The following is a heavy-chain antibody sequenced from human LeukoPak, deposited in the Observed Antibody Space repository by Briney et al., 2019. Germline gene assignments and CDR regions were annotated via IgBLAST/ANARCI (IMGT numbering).Heavy chain of an antibody. J-gene: IGHJ4*02. Sequence: GGSLRLSCAASGFTFSNYAMSWVRQAPGKGLEWVSGISGSGGSTYYADSVKGRFTISRDNSKNTLYLQMNSLRAEDTAVYYCAKERWIHLRYYSDYWGQGTLVTVSS. CDR1: GFTFSNYA. V-gene: IGHV3-23*01. D-gene: IGHD5-18*01. CDR3: AKERWIHLRYYSDY. CDR2: ISGSGGST.